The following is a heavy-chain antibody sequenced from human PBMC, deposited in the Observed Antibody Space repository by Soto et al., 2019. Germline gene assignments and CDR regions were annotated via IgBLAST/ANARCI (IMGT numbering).Heavy chain of an antibody. CDR2: INHSGSI. V-gene: IGHV4-34*01. CDR1: GGSLSGHY. J-gene: IGHJ4*02. CDR3: ARGNGMILAVQGDAPDKKYLDS. D-gene: IGHD3-22*01. Sequence: SETLALTCAVYGGSLSGHYWSWIRQPPGKGLEWIGEINHSGSINYNPSLKSRVTISVDTSKNQFSLKLRSVTAADTAIYYCARGNGMILAVQGDAPDKKYLDSWSQGTLVTVSS.